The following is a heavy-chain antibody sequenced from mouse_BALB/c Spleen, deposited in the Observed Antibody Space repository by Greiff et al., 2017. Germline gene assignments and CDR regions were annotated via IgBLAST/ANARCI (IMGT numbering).Heavy chain of an antibody. CDR2: IRSKSNNYAT. CDR3: VRLRYAMDY. CDR1: GFTFNTYA. Sequence: EVKLVESGGGLVQPKGSLKLSCAASGFTFNTYAMNWVRQAPGKGLEWVARIRSKSNNYATYYADSVKDRFTISRDDSQSMLYLQMNNLKTEDTAMYYCVRLRYAMDYWGQGTSVTVSS. V-gene: IGHV10-1*02. J-gene: IGHJ4*01.